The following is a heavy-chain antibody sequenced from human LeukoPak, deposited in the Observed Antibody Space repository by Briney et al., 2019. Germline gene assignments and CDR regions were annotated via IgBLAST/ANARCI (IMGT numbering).Heavy chain of an antibody. CDR2: INWNGGST. V-gene: IGHV3-20*04. CDR3: AKDAYSGSFRWFDP. CDR1: GFTFDDYG. J-gene: IGHJ5*02. D-gene: IGHD1-26*01. Sequence: GGSLRLSCAASGFTFDDYGMSWVRQAPGKGLEWVSGINWNGGSTGYADSVKGRFTISRDNSKNTLYLQMNSLRAEDTAVYYCAKDAYSGSFRWFDPWGQGTLVTVSS.